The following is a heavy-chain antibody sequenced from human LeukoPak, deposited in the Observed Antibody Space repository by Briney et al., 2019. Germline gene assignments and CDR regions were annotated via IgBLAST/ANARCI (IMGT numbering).Heavy chain of an antibody. V-gene: IGHV1-8*01. Sequence: ASVRVSCKASGYTFSNYDINWVRQATGQGREWMGWMNPRSGNKGYVDKFQGRVSMTVDTSINTAYLEVSGLRSEDTAVYFCARDAQYSSAWNFDYWGQGTVVTVSS. CDR1: GYTFSNYD. CDR2: MNPRSGNK. CDR3: ARDAQYSSAWNFDY. D-gene: IGHD3-22*01. J-gene: IGHJ4*02.